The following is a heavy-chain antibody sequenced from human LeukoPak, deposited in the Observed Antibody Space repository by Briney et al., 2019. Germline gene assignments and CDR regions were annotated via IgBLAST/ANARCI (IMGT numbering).Heavy chain of an antibody. CDR1: GGTFSSYA. Sequence: SVKVSCKASGGTFSSYAISWVRQAPGQGLEWMGGIIPIFGTANCAQKFQGRVTITTDESTSTAYMELSSLRSEDTAVYYCARGGRITMIVGPYFDYWGQGTLVTVSS. V-gene: IGHV1-69*05. CDR2: IIPIFGTA. J-gene: IGHJ4*02. D-gene: IGHD3-22*01. CDR3: ARGGRITMIVGPYFDY.